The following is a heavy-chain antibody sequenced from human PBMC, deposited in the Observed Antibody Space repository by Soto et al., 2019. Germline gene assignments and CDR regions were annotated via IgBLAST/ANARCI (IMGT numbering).Heavy chain of an antibody. CDR3: ARIPPQRPGTYYYYMDV. V-gene: IGHV1-18*01. J-gene: IGHJ6*03. D-gene: IGHD1-1*01. CDR2: ISAYNGNT. CDR1: GYTFTSYG. Sequence: QVQLVQSGAEVKKPGASVKVSCKASGYTFTSYGISWVRQAPGQGLEWMGWISAYNGNTNYAQKLQGRVTMTTDTSTSTAYMELRSLRSDDTAVHYCARIPPQRPGTYYYYMDVWGKGTTVTASS.